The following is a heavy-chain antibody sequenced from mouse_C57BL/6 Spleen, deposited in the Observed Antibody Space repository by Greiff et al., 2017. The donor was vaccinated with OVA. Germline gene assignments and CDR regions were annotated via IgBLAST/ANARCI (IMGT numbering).Heavy chain of an antibody. J-gene: IGHJ3*01. D-gene: IGHD2-1*01. CDR2: IYPSDGST. Sequence: QVQLQQPGPELVKPGASVKLSCKASGYTFTSYDINWVKQRPGQGLEWIGWIYPSDGSTKYNEKFKDKATLTVDTSSSTAYMELRSLTSEYSAVYFFARVYYCNWAWFAYWGQGTLVTVSA. V-gene: IGHV1-85*01. CDR3: ARVYYCNWAWFAY. CDR1: GYTFTSYD.